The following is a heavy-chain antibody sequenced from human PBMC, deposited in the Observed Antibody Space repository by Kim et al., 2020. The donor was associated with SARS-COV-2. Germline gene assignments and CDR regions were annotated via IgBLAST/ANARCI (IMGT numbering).Heavy chain of an antibody. V-gene: IGHV3-7*01. J-gene: IGHJ4*02. D-gene: IGHD5-18*01. Sequence: GGSLRLSCAASGFTFSTYWMSWVRQAPGKGLEWVANIKKDGSEKYYVDSVKGRFTISRDDAKNSVFLQMNSLRAEDTALYYCARGGRYSDDYWGQGTLVTVSS. CDR3: ARGGRYSDDY. CDR2: IKKDGSEK. CDR1: GFTFSTYW.